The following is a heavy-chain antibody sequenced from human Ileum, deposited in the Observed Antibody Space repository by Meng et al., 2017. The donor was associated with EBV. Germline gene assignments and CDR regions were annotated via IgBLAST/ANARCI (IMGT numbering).Heavy chain of an antibody. CDR2: INTNTGNP. V-gene: IGHV7-4-1*02. CDR3: AVFYGDFGKPSDS. CDR1: GYTVTNFA. D-gene: IGHD4-17*01. Sequence: CVLKKHWAAVMVTCKASGYTVTNFAMNCLRQDSGQGLEWMGWINTNTGNPTYAKGFTGRFVLSLDTSFSTAYLQISSLKAEDTAVYYCAVFYGDFGKPSDSWGQGTLVTVSS. J-gene: IGHJ4*02.